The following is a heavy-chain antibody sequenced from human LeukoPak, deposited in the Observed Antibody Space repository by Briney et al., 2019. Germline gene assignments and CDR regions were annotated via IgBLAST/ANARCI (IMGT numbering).Heavy chain of an antibody. CDR3: ARGRDPGSYYNDYYYYMDV. J-gene: IGHJ6*03. V-gene: IGHV1-8*01. D-gene: IGHD3-10*01. CDR2: MNPNSGNT. Sequence: GASVKVSCKASGYTFTSYDINWVRQATGQGLEWMGWMNPNSGNTGYAQKFQGRVTMTRNTSISTAYMELSSLRSEDTAVYYCARGRDPGSYYNDYYYYMDVWGKGTTVTISS. CDR1: GYTFTSYD.